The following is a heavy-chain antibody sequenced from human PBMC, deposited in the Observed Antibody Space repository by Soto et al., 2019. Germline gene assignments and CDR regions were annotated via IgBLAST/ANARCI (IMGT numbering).Heavy chain of an antibody. Sequence: GGSLRLSCAASGFTFSSYAMHWVRQAPGKGLEWVAVISYDGSNKYYAGSVKGRFTISRDNSKNTLYLQMNSLRAEDTAVYYCARDSPRTRGMDVWGQGTTVTVSS. CDR1: GFTFSSYA. CDR2: ISYDGSNK. CDR3: ARDSPRTRGMDV. V-gene: IGHV3-30-3*01. J-gene: IGHJ6*02.